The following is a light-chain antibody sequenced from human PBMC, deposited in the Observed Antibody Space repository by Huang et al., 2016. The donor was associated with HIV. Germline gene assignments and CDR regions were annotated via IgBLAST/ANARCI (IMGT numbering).Light chain of an antibody. Sequence: EIVLTQSPPTLSLSPGQRGTLSCRASQSIGTYLAWYQQKPGHGPRLLSYDTSNRATGVPARFGGGGSGTNFTLTIGGLEPEDVAVYYCQQRSSWPLTFGGGTRVEIQ. V-gene: IGKV3-11*01. CDR3: QQRSSWPLT. CDR1: QSIGTY. J-gene: IGKJ4*01. CDR2: DTS.